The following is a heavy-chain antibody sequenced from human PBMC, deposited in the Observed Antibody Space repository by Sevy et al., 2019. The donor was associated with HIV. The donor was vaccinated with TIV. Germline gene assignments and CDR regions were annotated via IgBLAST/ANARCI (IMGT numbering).Heavy chain of an antibody. CDR2: ISYDGVIK. CDR1: GFTFSSHA. CDR3: AREAGYSTGWSPGNY. D-gene: IGHD6-19*01. Sequence: GGSLRLSCAASGFTFSSHAMHWVRQAPGKGLEWVALISYDGVIKYYAESVKGRFTISRDNSKNTLYLQMHSLRADDTAVYYCAREAGYSTGWSPGNYWGQGTLVTVSS. V-gene: IGHV3-30*14. J-gene: IGHJ4*02.